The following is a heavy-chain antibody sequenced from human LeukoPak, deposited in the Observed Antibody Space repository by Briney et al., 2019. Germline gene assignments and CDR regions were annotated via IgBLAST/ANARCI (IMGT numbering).Heavy chain of an antibody. CDR3: ASPSPHSARGDAFDI. J-gene: IGHJ3*02. V-gene: IGHV1-69*13. CDR1: GGTFSSYA. Sequence: SVKVSCEASGGTFSSYAISWVRQAPGQGLEWMGGIIPIFGTANYAQKFQGRVTITADESTSTAYMELSSLRSEDTAVYYCASPSPHSARGDAFDIWGQGTMVTVSS. CDR2: IIPIFGTA.